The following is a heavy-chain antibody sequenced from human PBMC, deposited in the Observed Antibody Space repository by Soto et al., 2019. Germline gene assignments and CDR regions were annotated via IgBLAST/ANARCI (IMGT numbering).Heavy chain of an antibody. V-gene: IGHV3-30*18. CDR3: AKEGYDSRWRYYYYYGMDV. D-gene: IGHD6-13*01. J-gene: IGHJ6*01. Sequence: QVQLVESGGGVVQPGRSLRLSCAASGFTFSSYGMHWVRQAPGKGLEWVAVISYDGSNKYYADSVKGRFTISRDNSKNTLYLQMNSLRAEDTAVYYCAKEGYDSRWRYYYYYGMDVWGQGTTVTVSS. CDR2: ISYDGSNK. CDR1: GFTFSSYG.